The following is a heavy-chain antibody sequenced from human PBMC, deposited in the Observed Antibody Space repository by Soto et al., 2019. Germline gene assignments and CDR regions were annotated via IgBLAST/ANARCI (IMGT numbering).Heavy chain of an antibody. D-gene: IGHD2-15*01. CDR3: SKGRWTVGHCSGGSCYDGMDV. J-gene: IGHJ6*02. Sequence: ASVKVSCKSSGYTFIGFSLHWVRQAPGQGLEWMGWINPKNGDTYYAQKFQGRVTMTRDTSINTVYMELNSLKSDDTAVYYCSKGRWTVGHCSGGSCYDGMDVWGQGTTVTVS. CDR1: GYTFIGFS. CDR2: INPKNGDT. V-gene: IGHV1-2*02.